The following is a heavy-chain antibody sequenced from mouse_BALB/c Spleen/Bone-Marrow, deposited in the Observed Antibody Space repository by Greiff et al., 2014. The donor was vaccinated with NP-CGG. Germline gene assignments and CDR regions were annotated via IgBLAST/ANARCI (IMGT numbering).Heavy chain of an antibody. CDR3: ARERYGYDGWYFDV. CDR1: GYTFTNYW. V-gene: IGHV1S41*01. J-gene: IGHJ1*01. D-gene: IGHD2-2*01. CDR2: IAPGSGST. Sequence: DLVKPGASVKLSCKASGYTFTNYWINWIKKRAGQGLGWIGRIAPGSGSTYYNEMFKGKTTLTVDTSSSTAYIQLSSLSSEDSDVYFCARERYGYDGWYFDVWGAGTTVTVSS.